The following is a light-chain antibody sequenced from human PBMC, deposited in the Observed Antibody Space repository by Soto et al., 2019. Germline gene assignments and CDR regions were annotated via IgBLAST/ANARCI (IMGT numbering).Light chain of an antibody. CDR1: QSVSSSN. Sequence: EIVLTQSPGTLSLSPGERATLSCRASQSVSSSNLAWYQQKAGQAPRLLIYGASSRATGIPDRFSGSGSGTDFTLTISRLEREDFAVYYCQQYRSSSLYTFGQGTKLEIK. V-gene: IGKV3-20*01. J-gene: IGKJ2*01. CDR2: GAS. CDR3: QQYRSSSLYT.